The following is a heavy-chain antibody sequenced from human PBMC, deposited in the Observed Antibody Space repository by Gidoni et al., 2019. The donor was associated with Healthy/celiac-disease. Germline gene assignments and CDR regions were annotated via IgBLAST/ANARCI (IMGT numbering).Heavy chain of an antibody. CDR2: IIPIFGTA. V-gene: IGHV1-69*01. Sequence: QVQLVQSGAEVKKPASSVKVSCKASGGTFCSYAISWVRQAPGQGLEWMGGIIPIFGTANYAQKFQGRVTITADESTSTAYMELSSLRSEDTAVYYCARVRIAARRRGSYGMDVWGQGTTVTVSS. J-gene: IGHJ6*02. CDR3: ARVRIAARRRGSYGMDV. CDR1: GGTFCSYA. D-gene: IGHD6-6*01.